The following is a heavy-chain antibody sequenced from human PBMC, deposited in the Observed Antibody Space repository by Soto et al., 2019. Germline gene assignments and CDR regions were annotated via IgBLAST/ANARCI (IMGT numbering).Heavy chain of an antibody. Sequence: SENLSLTCTVSGDSIRNYYWSWIRQLPGKGLEWIGYIYYSGNTNYNPSLKGRVTISVDTSKHEFSLRMKSVTPADTAVYYCVRDIYTCGVPSDAAYNQFGPWGQGTLVTVSS. J-gene: IGHJ5*02. CDR3: VRDIYTCGVPSDAAYNQFGP. CDR1: GDSIRNYY. V-gene: IGHV4-59*01. CDR2: IYYSGNT. D-gene: IGHD2-21*01.